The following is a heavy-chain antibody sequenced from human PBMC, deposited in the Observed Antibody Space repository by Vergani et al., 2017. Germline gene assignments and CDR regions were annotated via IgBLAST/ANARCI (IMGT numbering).Heavy chain of an antibody. J-gene: IGHJ5*02. CDR2: INPNSGGT. CDR1: GGTFSSYA. Sequence: QVQLVQSGAEVKKPGSSVKVSCKASGGTFSSYAISWVRQAPGQGLEWMGRINPNSGGTNYAQKFQGRVTMTRDTSISTAYMELRSLRSDDTAVYYCARYKQHPKNNWFDPWGQGTLVTVSS. CDR3: ARYKQHPKNNWFDP. V-gene: IGHV1-2*02. D-gene: IGHD1-14*01.